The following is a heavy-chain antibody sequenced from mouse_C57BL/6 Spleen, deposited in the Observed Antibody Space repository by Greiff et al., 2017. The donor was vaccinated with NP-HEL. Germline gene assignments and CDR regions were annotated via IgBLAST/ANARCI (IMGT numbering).Heavy chain of an antibody. V-gene: IGHV1-82*01. J-gene: IGHJ4*01. CDR3: ARFGDYEGVDY. D-gene: IGHD2-3*01. Sequence: QVQLKQSGPELVKPGASVKISCKASGYAFSSSWMNWVKQRPGKGLEWIGRIYPGDGDTNYNGKFKGKATLTADKSSSTAYMQLSSLTSEDSAVYFCARFGDYEGVDYWGQGTSVTVSS. CDR2: IYPGDGDT. CDR1: GYAFSSSW.